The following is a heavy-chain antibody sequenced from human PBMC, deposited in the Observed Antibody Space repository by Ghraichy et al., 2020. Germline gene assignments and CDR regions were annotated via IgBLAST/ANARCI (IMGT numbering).Heavy chain of an antibody. Sequence: LSLTCAASGFTFSNYEMNWVRQAPGKGLEWVSYISTSGITIYYADSVKGRVTISRDNAKNSLYLQMNSLRAEDTAVYYCARDNYYDSSAPFDYWGQGTLVTVSS. CDR2: ISTSGITI. CDR1: GFTFSNYE. CDR3: ARDNYYDSSAPFDY. J-gene: IGHJ4*02. V-gene: IGHV3-48*03. D-gene: IGHD3-22*01.